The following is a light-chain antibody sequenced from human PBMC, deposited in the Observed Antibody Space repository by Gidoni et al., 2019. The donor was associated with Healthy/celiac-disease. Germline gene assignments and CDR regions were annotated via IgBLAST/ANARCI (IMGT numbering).Light chain of an antibody. J-gene: IGKJ4*01. Sequence: DIQMTQPPYSLSASVGDRVTITCRASQSISSYLNWYQQKPGHAPKLLIYAASSLQSGVPSRFSGSGSGTDFTLTSSSLQPEDFATYYCQQSYSTPRTFGGGTKVEIK. CDR1: QSISSY. CDR2: AAS. CDR3: QQSYSTPRT. V-gene: IGKV1-39*01.